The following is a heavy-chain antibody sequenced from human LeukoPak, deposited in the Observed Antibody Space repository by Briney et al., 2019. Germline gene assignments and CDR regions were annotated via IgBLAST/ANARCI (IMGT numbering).Heavy chain of an antibody. D-gene: IGHD5-18*01. CDR2: IYHDGST. CDR1: GGSISSNNW. Sequence: SETLSLTCAVSGGSISSNNWWIWVRQSPEEGLEWIGEIYHDGSTNYNPSLKSRVTISMDKSKNQLSLKLNFVTAADTAVYYCARDRGGYTYSHDYWGQGTLVTVSS. J-gene: IGHJ4*02. CDR3: ARDRGGYTYSHDY. V-gene: IGHV4-4*02.